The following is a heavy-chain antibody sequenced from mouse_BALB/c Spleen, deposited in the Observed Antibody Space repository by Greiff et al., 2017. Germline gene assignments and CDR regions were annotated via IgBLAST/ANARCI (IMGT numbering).Heavy chain of an antibody. J-gene: IGHJ2*01. CDR1: GYTFTSYY. CDR2: IYPGDGST. Sequence: VQLQQSGPELVKPGASVKMSCKASGYTFTSYYIHWVKQRPGQGLEWIGWIYPGDGSTKYNEKFKGKTTLTADKSSSTAYMLLSSLTSEDSAIYFCARGGDYYGSTDYFDYWGQGTTLTVSS. V-gene: IGHV1S56*01. CDR3: ARGGDYYGSTDYFDY. D-gene: IGHD1-1*01.